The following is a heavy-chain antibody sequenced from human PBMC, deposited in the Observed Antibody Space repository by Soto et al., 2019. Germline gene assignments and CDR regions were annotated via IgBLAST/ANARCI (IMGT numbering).Heavy chain of an antibody. CDR2: ISTYSGDT. J-gene: IGHJ5*02. V-gene: IGHV1-18*01. CDR1: GYTFFTYA. CDR3: ARHHGPTTSEKWFDP. D-gene: IGHD1-26*01. Sequence: QVHLVQAGVEVKTPGASVKVSCQASGYTFFTYAISWVRLAPRQGLEWLGWISTYSGDTKYAQKFQGRVTMITDTSTTPAYLELRRLRSDDTAVYYCARHHGPTTSEKWFDPWGQGPLVTVSS.